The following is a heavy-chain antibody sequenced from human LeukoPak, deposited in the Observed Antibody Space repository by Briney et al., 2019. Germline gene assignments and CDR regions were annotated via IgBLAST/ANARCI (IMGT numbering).Heavy chain of an antibody. D-gene: IGHD2-15*01. J-gene: IGHJ4*02. CDR1: GFTFSSYG. Sequence: PGRSLRLSCAASGFTFSSYGMHWVRQAPGKGLEWVAVISYDGSNEYYADSVKGRFTISRDNSKNTLYLQMNSLRAEDTAVYYCAKDGPRYCSGGSCYYHDYWGQGTLVTVSS. CDR3: AKDGPRYCSGGSCYYHDY. V-gene: IGHV3-30*18. CDR2: ISYDGSNE.